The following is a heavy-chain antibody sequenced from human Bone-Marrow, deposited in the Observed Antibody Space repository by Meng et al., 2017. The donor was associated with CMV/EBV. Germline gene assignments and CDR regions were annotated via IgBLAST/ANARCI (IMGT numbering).Heavy chain of an antibody. V-gene: IGHV3-23*01. CDR2: INNSGDKT. D-gene: IGHD3-16*01. J-gene: IGHJ4*02. CDR3: AKGSLLRVDY. CDR1: GFTFSSYA. Sequence: LSCIASGFTFSSYAMTWVRQAPGKGLEWVSNINNSGDKTYYADFVKGRFTISRDNSKSTLYLQMNSLRVDDTAVYYCAKGSLLRVDYWGQGTLVTVSS.